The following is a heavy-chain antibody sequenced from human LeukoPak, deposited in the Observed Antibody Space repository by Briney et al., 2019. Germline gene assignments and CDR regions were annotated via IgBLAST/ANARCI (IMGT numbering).Heavy chain of an antibody. CDR1: GYTFTSYA. CDR3: ATQWLVQDY. Sequence: ASVKVSCKASGYTFTSYAMHWVRQAPGQGLEWMGWISAYNGNTNYAQKLQGRVTMTTDTSTSSAYMELRSLRSDDTAVYYCATQWLVQDYWGQGTLVTVSS. J-gene: IGHJ4*02. V-gene: IGHV1-18*01. CDR2: ISAYNGNT. D-gene: IGHD6-19*01.